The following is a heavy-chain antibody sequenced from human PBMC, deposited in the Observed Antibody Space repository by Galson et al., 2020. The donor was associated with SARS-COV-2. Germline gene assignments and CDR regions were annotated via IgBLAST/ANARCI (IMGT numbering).Heavy chain of an antibody. J-gene: IGHJ4*02. CDR3: SRSDGTYGDY. CDR2: IYYSGST. D-gene: IGHD6-13*01. V-gene: IGHV4-39*01. Sequence: ASETLSLTCTVSGGSISSSSYYWGWIRQPPGKGLEWIVSIYYSGSTYYNPSLKSRVNISVDTSKNQFSLKLSSVTAADTAVYYCSRSDGTYGDYWGQGTLVTVSS. CDR1: GGSISSSSYY.